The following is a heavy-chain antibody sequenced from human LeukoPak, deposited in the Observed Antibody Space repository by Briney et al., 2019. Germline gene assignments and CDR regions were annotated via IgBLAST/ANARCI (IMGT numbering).Heavy chain of an antibody. CDR1: GGSISSYY. CDR3: ARDTGYGSATLQAGYYYYYMDV. Sequence: NPSETLSLTCTVPGGSISSYYWSWIRQPPGKGLEWIGYIYYSGSTNYNPSLKSRVTISVDTSKNQFSLKLSSLTAADTAVYYCARDTGYGSATLQAGYYYYYMDVWGKGTTVTISS. J-gene: IGHJ6*03. D-gene: IGHD3-10*01. CDR2: IYYSGST. V-gene: IGHV4-59*01.